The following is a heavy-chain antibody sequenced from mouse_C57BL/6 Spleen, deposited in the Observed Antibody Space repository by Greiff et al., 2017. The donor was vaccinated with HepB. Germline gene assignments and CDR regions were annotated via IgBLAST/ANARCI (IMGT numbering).Heavy chain of an antibody. CDR3: AIITTVVATGDFYYFDY. V-gene: IGHV1-82*01. Sequence: QVQLQQSGPELVKPGASVKISCKASGYAFSSSWMNWVKQRPGKGLEWIGRIYPGDGDTNYNGKFKGKATLTADKSSSTAYMQLSSLTSEDSAVYVCAIITTVVATGDFYYFDYWGQGTTLTVSS. D-gene: IGHD1-1*01. CDR1: GYAFSSSW. CDR2: IYPGDGDT. J-gene: IGHJ2*01.